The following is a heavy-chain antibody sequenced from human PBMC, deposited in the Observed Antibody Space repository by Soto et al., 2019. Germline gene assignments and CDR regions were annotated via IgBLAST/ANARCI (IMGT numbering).Heavy chain of an antibody. CDR3: ARHGYCSGGSCYSPFYFDY. J-gene: IGHJ4*02. D-gene: IGHD2-15*01. CDR2: IYYSGST. Sequence: SETLSLTCTVSGGSISSYYWSWIRQPPGKGLEWIGYIYYSGSTNYNPSLKSRVTISVDTSKNQFSLKLSSVTAADTAVYYCARHGYCSGGSCYSPFYFDYWGQGTLVTVSS. V-gene: IGHV4-59*08. CDR1: GGSISSYY.